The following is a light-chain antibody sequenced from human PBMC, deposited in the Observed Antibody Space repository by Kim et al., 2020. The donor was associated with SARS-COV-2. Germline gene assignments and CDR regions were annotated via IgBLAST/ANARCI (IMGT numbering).Light chain of an antibody. CDR3: QQLNSYPTIT. J-gene: IGKJ5*01. CDR2: VAS. Sequence: AVGDNITITCRGSHDNSSYFAWYQQKPGKGPKLLIYVASTLQSGGPSRFSGSGSGTDFTLTISSLEPEDFATYYCQQLNSYPTITFGQGTRLEIK. V-gene: IGKV1-9*01. CDR1: HDNSSY.